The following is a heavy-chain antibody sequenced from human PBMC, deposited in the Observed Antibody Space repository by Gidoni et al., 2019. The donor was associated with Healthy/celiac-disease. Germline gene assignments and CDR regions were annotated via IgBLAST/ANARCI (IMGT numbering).Heavy chain of an antibody. V-gene: IGHV3-48*03. CDR3: ARDNGGNFYYYYGMDV. CDR1: GFPFSSYE. D-gene: IGHD2-21*02. CDR2: ISSSGSTI. Sequence: EVQLVDSGGGLVQPGGSLRLSCAASGFPFSSYEMNWVRQSPGKGLEWVSYISSSGSTIYYADSVKGRFTISRDNAKNSLYLQMNSLRAEDTAVYYCARDNGGNFYYYYGMDVWGQGTTVTVSS. J-gene: IGHJ6*02.